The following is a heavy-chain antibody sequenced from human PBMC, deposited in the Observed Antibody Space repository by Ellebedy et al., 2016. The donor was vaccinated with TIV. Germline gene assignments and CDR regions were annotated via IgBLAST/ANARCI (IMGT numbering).Heavy chain of an antibody. CDR3: ARDARFIDQQHNWFDP. J-gene: IGHJ5*02. CDR1: GFTFSDYY. CDR2: ISNSGSTI. V-gene: IGHV3-11*01. D-gene: IGHD2-2*01. Sequence: GESLKISCAASGFTFSDYYMIWIRQAPGKGLEWVSYISNSGSTIYYADSVKGRFTISRDNAKNSLSLLMNSLRAEDTAVCYCARDARFIDQQHNWFDPWGQGTLVTVSS.